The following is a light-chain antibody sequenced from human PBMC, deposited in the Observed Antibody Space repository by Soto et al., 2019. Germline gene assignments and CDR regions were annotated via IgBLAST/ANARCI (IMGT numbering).Light chain of an antibody. J-gene: IGKJ5*01. V-gene: IGKV3-15*01. CDR3: QQYDNWPSIT. Sequence: EIVLTQSPGTLSLSPGERATLSCRASQSVSSSYLAWYQQKPGQAPRLLIYAASTRATGVPVRFSGSGSGTGFTLTISSLQSEDFAIYYCQQYDNWPSITFGQGTRLEIK. CDR1: QSVSSSY. CDR2: AAS.